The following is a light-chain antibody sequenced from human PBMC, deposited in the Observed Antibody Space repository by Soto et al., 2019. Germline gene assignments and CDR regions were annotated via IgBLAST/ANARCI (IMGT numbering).Light chain of an antibody. Sequence: EIVLTQSPATLSLSPGERATLSCRASQSVSSYFAWYQQKPGQAPRLLIYDASNRATGIPARFSGSGSGTDFPLTISSLEPEDFAVYYCQQRSNWPPIFTFGPGTKVDIK. V-gene: IGKV3-11*01. CDR1: QSVSSY. CDR2: DAS. J-gene: IGKJ3*01. CDR3: QQRSNWPPIFT.